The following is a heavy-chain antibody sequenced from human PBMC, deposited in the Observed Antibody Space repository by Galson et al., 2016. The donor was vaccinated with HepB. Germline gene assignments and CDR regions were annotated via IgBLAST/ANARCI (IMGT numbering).Heavy chain of an antibody. CDR2: ISSSSSYI. D-gene: IGHD6-13*01. V-gene: IGHV3-21*01. CDR3: ARDGGGSWSAGIDV. Sequence: SLRLSCAASGFTFSTYTMNWVRQTPGKGLEWVSSISSSSSYIYYADSVKGRFTISRDNAKKSLYLQMNSRRVEDTAVYYCARDGGGSWSAGIDVWGQGTTVTVSS. J-gene: IGHJ6*02. CDR1: GFTFSTYT.